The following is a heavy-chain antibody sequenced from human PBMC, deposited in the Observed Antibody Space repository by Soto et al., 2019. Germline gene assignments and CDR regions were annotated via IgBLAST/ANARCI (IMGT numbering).Heavy chain of an antibody. CDR1: GFTFHTFA. J-gene: IGHJ4*02. CDR3: ARDLQAVDFVVVPVAY. V-gene: IGHV3-23*01. D-gene: IGHD2-2*03. Sequence: GGSLRLSCAASGFTFHTFAMTWVRQAPGRGLEWVSTITGSGATTYHADSVKGRFTVSRDNSKNTLYLQMNALGTEDTAVYYCARDLQAVDFVVVPVAYWGQGTLVTVSS. CDR2: ITGSGATT.